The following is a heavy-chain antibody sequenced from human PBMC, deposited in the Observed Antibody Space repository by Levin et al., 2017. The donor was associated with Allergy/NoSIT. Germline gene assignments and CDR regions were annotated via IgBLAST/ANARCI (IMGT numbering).Heavy chain of an antibody. V-gene: IGHV6-1*01. J-gene: IGHJ4*02. CDR1: GDSVSSNNAA. D-gene: IGHD1-7*01. CDR2: TYYRSKWYN. CDR3: TRGRSGNYVALFEY. Sequence: SQTLSLTCAISGDSVSSNNAARNWIRQSPSRGLEWLGRTYYRSKWYNDYAESVRSRINVNPDTSKNQVSLQLNSVTPEDTAVYYCTRGRSGNYVALFEYWGQGTLVTVSS.